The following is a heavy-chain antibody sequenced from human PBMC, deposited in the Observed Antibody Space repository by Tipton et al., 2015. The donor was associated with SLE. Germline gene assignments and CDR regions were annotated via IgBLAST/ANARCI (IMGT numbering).Heavy chain of an antibody. Sequence: TLSLTCTVSGGSISSGNYYWSWIRQPAGKGLEWIGYIHYSGSPNYNPSLKSRVTMSVDTSKNQLSLNLNSVTAADTAVYYCARGGGDSNSCQDFDRWGQGTLVTVSS. CDR2: IHYSGSP. CDR3: ARGGGDSNSCQDFDR. CDR1: GGSISSGNYY. V-gene: IGHV4-61*10. J-gene: IGHJ4*02. D-gene: IGHD6-13*01.